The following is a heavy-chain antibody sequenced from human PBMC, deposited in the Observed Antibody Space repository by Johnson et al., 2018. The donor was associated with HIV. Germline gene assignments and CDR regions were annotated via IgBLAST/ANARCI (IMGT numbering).Heavy chain of an antibody. J-gene: IGHJ3*01. CDR1: GFTFSSYW. V-gene: IGHV3-30*03. CDR2: ISHDGNSK. Sequence: QVQLVESGGGLVQPGWSLRLSCAASGFTFSSYWMHWVRQAPGKGLEWVAVISHDGNSKYYSDSVKGRFTISRDNAKNTLFLEMNGLRVEDTAVYFCARDSSGGLDWGQGTMVTVS. CDR3: ARDSSGGLD. D-gene: IGHD6-19*01.